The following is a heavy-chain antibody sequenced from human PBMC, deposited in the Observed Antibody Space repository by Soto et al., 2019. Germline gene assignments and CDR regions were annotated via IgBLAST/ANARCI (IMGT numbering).Heavy chain of an antibody. V-gene: IGHV4-59*08. J-gene: IGHJ3*02. CDR3: TTEAYDNSGSLAFDI. D-gene: IGHD3-22*01. CDR1: GGSSTNYY. CDR2: IFHTGTT. Sequence: LETLPHTWTVSGGSSTNYYYSWIRQPPGKGLEWIGYIFHTGTTSYNPSLKSRVTLSVDTSQSQFSLKLNSVTAADTAVYYCTTEAYDNSGSLAFDIWGPGTLVTVSS.